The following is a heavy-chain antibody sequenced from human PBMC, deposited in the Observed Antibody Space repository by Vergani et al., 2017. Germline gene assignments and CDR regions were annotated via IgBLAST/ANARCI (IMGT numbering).Heavy chain of an antibody. J-gene: IGHJ4*02. V-gene: IGHV3-23*01. CDR1: GFTFSTYG. CDR3: AGPQGTSAYYYGGSDY. D-gene: IGHD3-22*01. CDR2: ISIDGGSK. Sequence: EVQLLESGGGLVQPGGSLRLSCAASGFTFSTYGMTWVRQGPGKGLEWVSTISIDGGSKYYADSVQGRFTISRDNSKNTLSLQMNSLTAEDTAIYYCAGPQGTSAYYYGGSDYWGQGILVTVS.